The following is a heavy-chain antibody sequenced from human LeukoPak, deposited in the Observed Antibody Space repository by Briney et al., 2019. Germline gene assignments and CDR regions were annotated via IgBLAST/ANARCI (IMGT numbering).Heavy chain of an antibody. V-gene: IGHV4-59*12. J-gene: IGHJ5*02. CDR3: ARDPYYYGSGST. D-gene: IGHD3-10*01. CDR2: IYYSGST. CDR1: GGSISSYY. Sequence: SETLSLTCTVSGGSISSYYWSWIRQPPGKGLEWIGYIYYSGSTYYNPSLKSRVTISVDRSKNQFSLKLSSVTAADTAVYYCARDPYYYGSGSTWGQGTLVTVSS.